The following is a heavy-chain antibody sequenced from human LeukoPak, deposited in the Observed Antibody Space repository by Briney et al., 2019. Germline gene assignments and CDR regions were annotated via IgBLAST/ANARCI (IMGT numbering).Heavy chain of an antibody. CDR3: ARQGTSVQSPLNY. CDR1: GGSICAYY. D-gene: IGHD4-17*01. Sequence: PSETLSLTCTVSGGSICAYYCSWIRQSPGKGLEWIGYVYYRGSTNYNPSLKSRVTISVDTSKNQFSLKLNSVTAADTAVYYCARQGTSVQSPLNYWGQGALVTVSS. CDR2: VYYRGST. V-gene: IGHV4-59*08. J-gene: IGHJ4*02.